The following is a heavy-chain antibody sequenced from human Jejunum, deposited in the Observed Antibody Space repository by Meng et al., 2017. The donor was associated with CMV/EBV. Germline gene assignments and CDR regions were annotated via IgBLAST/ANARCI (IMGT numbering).Heavy chain of an antibody. CDR1: GLTFSSYA. D-gene: IGHD6-13*01. J-gene: IGHJ5*02. Sequence: SGLTFSSYAMTWVRQAPGKGLEWVSAISGSGISTYYADSVKGRFAISRDNSKNTLYLQMNSLRAEDTAVYYCAKASVAAADTGWFDPWGQGTLVTVSS. V-gene: IGHV3-23*01. CDR3: AKASVAAADTGWFDP. CDR2: ISGSGIST.